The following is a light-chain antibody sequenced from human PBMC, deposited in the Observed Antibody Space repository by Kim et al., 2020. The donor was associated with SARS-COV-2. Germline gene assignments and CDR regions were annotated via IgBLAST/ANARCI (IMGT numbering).Light chain of an antibody. CDR1: QSIGDW. CDR2: DAS. J-gene: IGKJ4*01. Sequence: EIVLTQSPATLSLSPGERATLSCRASQSIGDWLAWYQQRSGQAPRLLIYDASIRATGFPSRFSGSGSGTDFTLTISSLEPEDVAVYYCQQRRTWPLTFGGGTKVDIK. V-gene: IGKV3-11*01. CDR3: QQRRTWPLT.